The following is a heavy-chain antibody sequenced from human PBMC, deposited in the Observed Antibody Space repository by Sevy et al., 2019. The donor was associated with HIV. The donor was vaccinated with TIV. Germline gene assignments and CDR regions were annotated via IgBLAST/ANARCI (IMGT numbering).Heavy chain of an antibody. CDR2: ISSSSSTI. CDR3: AGLSGYSSSWSYFDY. Sequence: GGSLRLSCAASGFTFSSYSMNGVRQAPGKGLEWVSYISSSSSTIYYADSVKGRFTISRDNAKNSLYLQMNSLRAEDTAVYYCAGLSGYSSSWSYFDYWGQGTLVTVSS. V-gene: IGHV3-48*01. CDR1: GFTFSSYS. D-gene: IGHD6-13*01. J-gene: IGHJ4*02.